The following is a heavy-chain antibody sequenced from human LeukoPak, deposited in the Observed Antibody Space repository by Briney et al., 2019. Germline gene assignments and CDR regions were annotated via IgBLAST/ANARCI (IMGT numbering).Heavy chain of an antibody. CDR2: IYSGGKV. D-gene: IGHD6-6*01. CDR1: GFTVSSTY. J-gene: IGHJ5*02. CDR3: AREEGAAARHWFDP. Sequence: GGSLRLSCAASGFTVSSTYMSWVRQTPGKGLEWVSVIYSGGKVYYIDSVKGRFTISRDNSKNILYLQMNSLRGEDTAVYYCAREEGAAARHWFDPWGQGTLVTVSS. V-gene: IGHV3-53*01.